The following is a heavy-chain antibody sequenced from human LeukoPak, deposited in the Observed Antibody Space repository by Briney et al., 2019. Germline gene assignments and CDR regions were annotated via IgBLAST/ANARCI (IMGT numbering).Heavy chain of an antibody. CDR2: IRSKAYGGTT. J-gene: IGHJ4*02. Sequence: SWVRQARGKGLEWVGFIRSKAYGGTTEYAASVKGRFTISRDDSKSIAYLQMNSLKTEDTAVYYCARGPNMYYYDSSGYYLHDYWGQGTLVTVSS. CDR3: ARGPNMYYYDSSGYYLHDY. V-gene: IGHV3-49*02. D-gene: IGHD3-22*01.